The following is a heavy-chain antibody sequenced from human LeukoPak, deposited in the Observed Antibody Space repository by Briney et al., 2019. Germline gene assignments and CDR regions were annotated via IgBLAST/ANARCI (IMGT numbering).Heavy chain of an antibody. CDR2: IYSGGST. Sequence: GGSLRLSCAASGFTVSSNYMSWVRQAPGKGLEWVSTIYSGGSTYYPDSVKGRFTISRDTSKNTLYLQMNSLRGEDTAVYYCARNGYTSGWYRNWGQGTLVTVSS. V-gene: IGHV3-53*01. CDR1: GFTVSSNY. J-gene: IGHJ4*02. CDR3: ARNGYTSGWYRN. D-gene: IGHD6-19*01.